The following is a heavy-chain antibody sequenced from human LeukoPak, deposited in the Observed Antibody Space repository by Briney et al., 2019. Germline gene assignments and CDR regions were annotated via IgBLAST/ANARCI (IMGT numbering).Heavy chain of an antibody. Sequence: KPGGSLRLSCAASGFTFSDYYMNWVRQAPGKGLEFVSSISSSSTYIYYADSVKGRFIISRDDAKNSLYLQMSSLRAEDTALYYCARDQRGGTYSDYWGQGTLVTVSS. CDR2: ISSSSTYI. D-gene: IGHD1-26*01. V-gene: IGHV3-21*01. CDR3: ARDQRGGTYSDY. J-gene: IGHJ4*02. CDR1: GFTFSDYY.